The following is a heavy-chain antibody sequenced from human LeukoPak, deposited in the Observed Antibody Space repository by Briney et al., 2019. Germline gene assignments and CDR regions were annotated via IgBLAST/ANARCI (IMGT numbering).Heavy chain of an antibody. D-gene: IGHD2-15*01. CDR3: ASREYCSGGGCYDFAFDI. CDR1: GYSFTSYW. Sequence: GESLKISCKGSGYSFTSYWIGWVRQMPGKGLEWMGIIYPGDSDTRYSPSFQGQVTLSADKSIGTAYLQWSSLKASDTAMYYCASREYCSGGGCYDFAFDIWGQGTMVTVSS. CDR2: IYPGDSDT. V-gene: IGHV5-51*01. J-gene: IGHJ3*02.